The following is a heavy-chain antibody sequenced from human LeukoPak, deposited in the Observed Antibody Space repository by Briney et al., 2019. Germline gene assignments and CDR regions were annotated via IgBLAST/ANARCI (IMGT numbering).Heavy chain of an antibody. D-gene: IGHD6-19*01. V-gene: IGHV3-21*01. CDR3: APSSRNGVASFDI. CDR1: EFIFSSYC. Sequence: PGGSLRLSCAASEFIFSSYCMNWVGQAPGRGLEWVSSISSSSSYIYYADSVKGRFTISRDNAKSLLYLQMNSLRAEDTAVYYCAPSSRNGVASFDIWGQGTMVTVSS. J-gene: IGHJ3*02. CDR2: ISSSSSYI.